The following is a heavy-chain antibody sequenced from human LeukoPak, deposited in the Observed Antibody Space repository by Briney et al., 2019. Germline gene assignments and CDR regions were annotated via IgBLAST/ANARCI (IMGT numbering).Heavy chain of an antibody. Sequence: PGGSLRLSCAASGFTFSTYAMNWVRQAPGKGLEWVSGISGSGGDTYYADSVKGRFTISRDNSKTTLYLEMNSLRAEDTAVYHCAAYFDYWGQGTLVTVSS. CDR2: ISGSGGDT. J-gene: IGHJ4*02. CDR1: GFTFSTYA. CDR3: AAYFDY. V-gene: IGHV3-23*01.